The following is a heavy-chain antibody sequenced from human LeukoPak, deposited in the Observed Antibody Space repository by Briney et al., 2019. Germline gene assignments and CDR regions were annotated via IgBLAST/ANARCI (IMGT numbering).Heavy chain of an antibody. Sequence: ASVKVSCKASGYTFTSYYMHWVRQAPGQGLEWMGIINPSGGSTSYAQKFQGRVTMTRDTSTSTVYMELSSLRSEDTAVYYCARYSYGVAGHYYFDYWGQGTLVTVSS. CDR2: INPSGGST. CDR3: ARYSYGVAGHYYFDY. D-gene: IGHD5-18*01. CDR1: GYTFTSYY. J-gene: IGHJ4*02. V-gene: IGHV1-46*01.